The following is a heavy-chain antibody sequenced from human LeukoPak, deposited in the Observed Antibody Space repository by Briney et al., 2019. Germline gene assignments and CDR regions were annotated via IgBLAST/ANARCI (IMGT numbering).Heavy chain of an antibody. CDR1: GYTFTSYG. Sequence: ASEKVSCKASGYTFTSYGISWVRQAPGQGLEWMGWISAYNGNTNYAQKLQGRVTMTTDTSTSTAYMELRSLRSDDTAVYYCARDVAGDFWSGYYTTFDYWGQGTLVTVSS. CDR2: ISAYNGNT. J-gene: IGHJ4*02. V-gene: IGHV1-18*01. CDR3: ARDVAGDFWSGYYTTFDY. D-gene: IGHD3-3*01.